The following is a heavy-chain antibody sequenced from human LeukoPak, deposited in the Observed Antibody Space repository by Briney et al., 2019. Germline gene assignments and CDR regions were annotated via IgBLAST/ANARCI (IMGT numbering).Heavy chain of an antibody. CDR1: GYNFVGYY. Sequence: ASVKVSCKASGYNFVGYYIHWVRQAPGQGLEWMGRINPRDGETNFAQKFQGRVTMTTDTSTSSAYMELRSLRSDDTAMYYCARDRSGPFDSWGQGTLVTVSS. V-gene: IGHV1-2*06. D-gene: IGHD3-10*01. J-gene: IGHJ4*02. CDR2: INPRDGET. CDR3: ARDRSGPFDS.